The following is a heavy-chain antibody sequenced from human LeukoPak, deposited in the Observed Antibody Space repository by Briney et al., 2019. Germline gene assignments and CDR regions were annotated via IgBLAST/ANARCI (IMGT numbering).Heavy chain of an antibody. CDR1: GFPFSSYS. V-gene: IGHV3-21*01. CDR2: ISSSGDYI. D-gene: IGHD3-3*01. CDR3: ARVEESASFDP. Sequence: PGGSLRLSCAASGFPFSSYSMNWVRQAPGKGLEWVSSISSSGDYISYADSVTGRFTISRDNAKNSLYLQMNSLRAEDTAVYYCARVEESASFDPWGQGTLVTVSS. J-gene: IGHJ5*02.